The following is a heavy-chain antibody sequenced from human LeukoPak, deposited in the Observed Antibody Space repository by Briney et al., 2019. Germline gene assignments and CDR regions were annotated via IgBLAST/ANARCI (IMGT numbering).Heavy chain of an antibody. CDR1: VFTFSSYG. V-gene: IGHV3-30*02. D-gene: IGHD2-21*02. Sequence: GGSLRLSCAASVFTFSSYGMHWVRQDPGKGLEWVAFIRYDGSNKYYADSVKGRFTISRDNSNNTLYLQMDSLRAEDTAVYYCASFNGAYCGGDCYSRYFRHWGQGTLVTVSS. CDR2: IRYDGSNK. CDR3: ASFNGAYCGGDCYSRYFRH. J-gene: IGHJ1*01.